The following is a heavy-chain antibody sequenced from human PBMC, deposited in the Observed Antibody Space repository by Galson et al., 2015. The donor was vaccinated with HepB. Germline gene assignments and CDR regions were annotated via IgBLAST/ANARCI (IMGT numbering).Heavy chain of an antibody. J-gene: IGHJ5*02. CDR3: AKAGGVVPAARRIKGWFDP. V-gene: IGHV3-9*01. D-gene: IGHD2-2*01. CDR2: ISWNSGSI. Sequence: SLRLSCAASGFTFDNYAMHWVRQAPGKGLEWVSGISWNSGSIGYADSVKGRFTISRDNAKNSLYLQMNSLRAEDTALYYCAKAGGVVPAARRIKGWFDPWGQGTLVTVSS. CDR1: GFTFDNYA.